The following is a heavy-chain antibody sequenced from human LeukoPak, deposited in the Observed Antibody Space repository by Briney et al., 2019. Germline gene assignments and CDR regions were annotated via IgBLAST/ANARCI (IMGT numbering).Heavy chain of an antibody. J-gene: IGHJ6*02. CDR3: ARGAHCSSTSCRHYYYYGMDV. D-gene: IGHD2-2*01. CDR2: ISGYNGNT. Sequence: ASVKVSCKASGYTFTSYGINWVRQAPGQGLEWMGWISGYNGNTNYAQNLQGRVSMTTDTSTTTAYMELRSLRSDDTAVYYCARGAHCSSTSCRHYYYYGMDVWGQGTTVTVSS. CDR1: GYTFTSYG. V-gene: IGHV1-18*01.